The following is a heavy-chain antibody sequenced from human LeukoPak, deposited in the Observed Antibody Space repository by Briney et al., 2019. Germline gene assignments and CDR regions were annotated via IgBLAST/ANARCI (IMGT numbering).Heavy chain of an antibody. D-gene: IGHD1-26*01. V-gene: IGHV3-7*01. Sequence: GGSLRLSCAASGFTFNTYWMSWVRQAPGKGLEWVANINPDGSEKSYVGSVKGRLTISRDNAKNSLFLHVNSLRAADTAVYYCAGGTGIYYIYWGQGTLVTVSS. J-gene: IGHJ4*02. CDR1: GFTFNTYW. CDR3: AGGTGIYYIY. CDR2: INPDGSEK.